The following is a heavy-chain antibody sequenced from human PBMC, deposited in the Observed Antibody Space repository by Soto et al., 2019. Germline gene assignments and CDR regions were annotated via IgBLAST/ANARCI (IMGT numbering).Heavy chain of an antibody. Sequence: EVQLVESGGGLVQPGRSLRLSCVVSGFTFDDYAMHWVRQAPGGGLEWVSCINWNSAVIGYADSVKGRFTISRDNAKNALYLQMTSLRSEDTALYYCARDTSVTAIGRADHWGQGTLVTVSS. J-gene: IGHJ4*02. CDR3: ARDTSVTAIGRADH. D-gene: IGHD5-18*01. CDR1: GFTFDDYA. V-gene: IGHV3-9*01. CDR2: INWNSAVI.